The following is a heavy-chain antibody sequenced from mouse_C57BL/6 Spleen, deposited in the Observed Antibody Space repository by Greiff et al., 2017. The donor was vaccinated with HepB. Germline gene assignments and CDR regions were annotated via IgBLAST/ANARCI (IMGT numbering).Heavy chain of an antibody. CDR3: ARWGTTVVGRRDYAMDY. V-gene: IGHV1-22*01. D-gene: IGHD1-1*01. Sequence: EVQGVESGPELVKPGASVKMSCKASGYTFTDYNMHWVKQSHGKSLEWIGYINPNNGGTSYNQKFKGKATLTVNKSSSTAYMELRSLTSEDSAVYYCARWGTTVVGRRDYAMDYWGQGTSVTVSS. CDR2: INPNNGGT. J-gene: IGHJ4*01. CDR1: GYTFTDYN.